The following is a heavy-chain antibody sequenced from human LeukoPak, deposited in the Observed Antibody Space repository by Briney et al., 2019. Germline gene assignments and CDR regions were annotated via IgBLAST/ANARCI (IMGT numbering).Heavy chain of an antibody. CDR2: IIPIFGTA. Sequence: SVKVSCKASGGTFSSYAISWVRQAPGQGLEWMGGIIPIFGTANYAQRFQGRVTITADESTSTAYMELSSLRSEDTAVYYCARDQPPRITGTHPSRFDPWGQGTLVTVSS. J-gene: IGHJ5*02. V-gene: IGHV1-69*13. CDR3: ARDQPPRITGTHPSRFDP. D-gene: IGHD1-20*01. CDR1: GGTFSSYA.